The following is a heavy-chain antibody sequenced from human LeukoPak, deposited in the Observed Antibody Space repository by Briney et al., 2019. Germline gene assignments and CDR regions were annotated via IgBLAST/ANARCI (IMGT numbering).Heavy chain of an antibody. Sequence: GGSLRLSCAASGFTFSSYAMSWVRQAPGKGLEWVSAISGSGGSTYYADSVKGRFTISRDNSKNTLYLQMNSLRAEDTAVYYCAKSSGCSSTSCYSRAFDYWGQGTLVTVSS. CDR2: ISGSGGST. D-gene: IGHD2-2*01. V-gene: IGHV3-23*01. CDR1: GFTFSSYA. CDR3: AKSSGCSSTSCYSRAFDY. J-gene: IGHJ4*02.